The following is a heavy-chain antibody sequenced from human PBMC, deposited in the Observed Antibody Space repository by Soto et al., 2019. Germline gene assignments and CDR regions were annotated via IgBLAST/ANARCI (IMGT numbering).Heavy chain of an antibody. Sequence: EVRLLESGGGLVQPGGSLRLSCAASGFTFSNNVMNWVRQAPGKGLEWVSGITDNGGSTYYADSVKGRCTISRDNSKNTLYLQLNSLRADDTAVYYCAKEVYGAARGAMDVWGQGTTATVSS. J-gene: IGHJ6*02. D-gene: IGHD3-10*01. CDR1: GFTFSNNV. V-gene: IGHV3-23*01. CDR2: ITDNGGST. CDR3: AKEVYGAARGAMDV.